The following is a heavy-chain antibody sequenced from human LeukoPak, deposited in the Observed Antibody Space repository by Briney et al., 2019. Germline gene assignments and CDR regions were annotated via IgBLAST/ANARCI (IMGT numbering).Heavy chain of an antibody. CDR3: ASHTQRRNDLFVGDY. Sequence: SVKVSCKAYGGTFNNYANSWVRQAPGQGLEWMGGIIPIFGTAKYAQKFQGRVTITADESTSTAYMELSSLRSDDTAVYYCASHTQRRNDLFVGDYWGQGTLVTVSS. V-gene: IGHV1-69*13. CDR1: GGTFNNYA. D-gene: IGHD2-8*01. J-gene: IGHJ4*02. CDR2: IIPIFGTA.